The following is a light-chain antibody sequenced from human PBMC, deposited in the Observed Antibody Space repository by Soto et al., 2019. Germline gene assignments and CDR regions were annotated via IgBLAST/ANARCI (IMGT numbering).Light chain of an antibody. J-gene: IGLJ2*01. CDR1: SSDVGGYNY. V-gene: IGLV2-8*01. Sequence: QSALTQPPSASGSPGQSVTISCTGTSSDVGGYNYVSWYQQHPGKAPKLMIYEVSKRPSGVPDRFSGSKSGNTASLTVSGLQAEDEADYDCSSYAGSNNHVVFGGGTKVTVL. CDR3: SSYAGSNNHVV. CDR2: EVS.